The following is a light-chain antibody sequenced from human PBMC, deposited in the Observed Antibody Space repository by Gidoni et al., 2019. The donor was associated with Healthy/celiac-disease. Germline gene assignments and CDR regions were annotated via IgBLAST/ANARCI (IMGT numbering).Light chain of an antibody. CDR3: QQSNSFPLT. Sequence: DIQMTQSPSSVSASVGDRVTITCRASQDISSWLAWYQQKPGKAPKLLIYAASNLQSGIPSRFSGSGSDTDFTLTISSLQLEDFATYYCQQSNSFPLTFGGGTKVEIK. CDR1: QDISSW. CDR2: AAS. J-gene: IGKJ4*01. V-gene: IGKV1-12*01.